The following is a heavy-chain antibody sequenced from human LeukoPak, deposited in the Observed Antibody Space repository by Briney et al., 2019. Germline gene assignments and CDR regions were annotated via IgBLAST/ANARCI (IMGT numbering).Heavy chain of an antibody. CDR3: VRTLAYYYDSGGFDY. J-gene: IGHJ4*02. CDR2: VNSDGSVT. CDR1: GFNFSSYW. Sequence: GRSLRISCAASGFNFSSYWIHWVGHDPGLVLLWISRVNSDGSVTNYADSVKGRFTISRDNAKSTLYLQMNSLRAEDMALYYCVRTLAYYYDSGGFDYWGQGTLVTVSS. V-gene: IGHV3-74*01. D-gene: IGHD3-22*01.